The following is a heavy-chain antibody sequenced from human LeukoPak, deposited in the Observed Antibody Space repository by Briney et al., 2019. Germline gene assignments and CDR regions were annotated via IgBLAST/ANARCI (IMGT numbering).Heavy chain of an antibody. CDR1: GFTFSSFW. V-gene: IGHV3-7*03. J-gene: IGHJ4*02. CDR2: INPDGSNQ. D-gene: IGHD6-13*01. Sequence: GGSLRLSCAASGFTFSSFWMAWVRQAPGKGLEWVANINPDGSNQYYVDSMKGRFTISRDNAKNSLYLQMNSLRVEDTAVYYCARVPGYSRQFDYWGQGTLVTVSS. CDR3: ARVPGYSRQFDY.